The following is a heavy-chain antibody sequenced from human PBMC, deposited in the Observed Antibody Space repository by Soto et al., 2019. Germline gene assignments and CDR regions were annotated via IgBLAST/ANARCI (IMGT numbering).Heavy chain of an antibody. D-gene: IGHD6-19*01. Sequence: EVQLVESGGDLVQRGGSLRLSCAASGFTFNIYSMNWVRQAPGKGLEWFSYITSDTKTIKYADSVKGRFTISRDNAKNSVYLQMNSLRDEDTAVYYCPRSVEGHFDYWGQGTVVTVSS. CDR2: ITSDTKTI. V-gene: IGHV3-48*02. CDR1: GFTFNIYS. CDR3: PRSVEGHFDY. J-gene: IGHJ4*02.